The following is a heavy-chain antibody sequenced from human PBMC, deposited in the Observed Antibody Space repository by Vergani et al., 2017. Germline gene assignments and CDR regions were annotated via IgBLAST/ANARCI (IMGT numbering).Heavy chain of an antibody. D-gene: IGHD2-2*01. J-gene: IGHJ3*01. CDR2: INNNGGST. Sequence: QLLESGGGLIQPGGSLRLSSAASVFTSNSYAMTWVRQAPGKGLEWVSGINNNGGSTYYADSVKGRFTISRDNSKNTLYLQMTDLRAEDTATYYCAKVCGSTSCPYGGGAFDVWGHGTMVTVSS. CDR3: AKVCGSTSCPYGGGAFDV. V-gene: IGHV3-23*01. CDR1: VFTSNSYA.